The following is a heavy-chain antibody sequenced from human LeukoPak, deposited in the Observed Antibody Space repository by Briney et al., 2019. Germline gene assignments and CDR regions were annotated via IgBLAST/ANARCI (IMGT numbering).Heavy chain of an antibody. Sequence: GGSLRLSCAASGFTFSDYYMSWIRQAPGKGLEWVSYISSSGSTIYYADSVKGRFTISRDNAKNSLYLQMNSLRAEDTAVYYCAKDTASSWWYSDLWGRGTLVTVSS. CDR1: GFTFSDYY. D-gene: IGHD5-18*01. CDR2: ISSSGSTI. J-gene: IGHJ2*01. V-gene: IGHV3-11*01. CDR3: AKDTASSWWYSDL.